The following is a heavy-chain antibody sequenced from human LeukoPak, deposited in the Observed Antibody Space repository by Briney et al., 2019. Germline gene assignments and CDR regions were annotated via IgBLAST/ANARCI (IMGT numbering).Heavy chain of an antibody. D-gene: IGHD6-13*01. CDR2: ISSSGSTI. CDR3: ARGGLRQQLVRGDHFDD. CDR1: GFTFSSYE. J-gene: IGHJ4*02. Sequence: QSGGSLRLSCAASGFTFSSYEMNWVRQAPGKGLEWVSYISSSGSTIYYADSVKGRFTISRDNAKNSLYLQMNSLRDEDTAVYYCARGGLRQQLVRGDHFDDWGQGTLATVSS. V-gene: IGHV3-48*03.